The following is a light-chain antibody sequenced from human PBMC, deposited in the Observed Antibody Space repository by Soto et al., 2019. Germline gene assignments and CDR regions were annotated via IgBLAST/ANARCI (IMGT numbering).Light chain of an antibody. CDR3: AAWDDSLNGPV. CDR1: SSNIGSNT. J-gene: IGLJ3*02. CDR2: NSY. V-gene: IGLV1-44*01. Sequence: QSVLTQPPSASGTPGQRVTISCSGSSSNIGSNTANWYQQLPGTAPRLLIYNSYQRPSGVPDRFSGSKSGTSASLAISGLQSEDEADYYCAAWDDSLNGPVFGGGTKLTVL.